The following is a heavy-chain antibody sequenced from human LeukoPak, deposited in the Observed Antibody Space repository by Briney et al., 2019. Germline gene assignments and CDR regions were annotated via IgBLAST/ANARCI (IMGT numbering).Heavy chain of an antibody. D-gene: IGHD6-19*01. J-gene: IGHJ4*02. CDR2: ISYDGNNK. CDR3: ARDFSPYTNGWYAGY. CDR1: GFTFSSYA. V-gene: IGHV3-30-3*01. Sequence: HPGGSLRLSCAASGFTFSSYAMHWVRQAPGKGLEWVAVISYDGNNKYYADSVRGRFTISRDNSKDTLYLQMNSLRAEDTAVYYCARDFSPYTNGWYAGYWGQGTLVTVSS.